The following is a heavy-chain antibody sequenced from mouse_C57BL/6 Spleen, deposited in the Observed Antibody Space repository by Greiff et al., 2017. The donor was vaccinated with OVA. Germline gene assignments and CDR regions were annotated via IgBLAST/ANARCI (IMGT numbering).Heavy chain of an antibody. CDR1: GYTFTDYY. Sequence: VKLMESGAELVRPGASVKLSCKASGYTFTDYYINWVKQRPGQGLEWIARIYPGSGNTYYNEKFKGKATLTAEKSSSTAYMQLSSLTSEDSAVYFCARDDYDDWFAYWGQGTLVTVSA. CDR3: ARDDYDDWFAY. J-gene: IGHJ3*01. CDR2: IYPGSGNT. V-gene: IGHV1-76*01. D-gene: IGHD2-4*01.